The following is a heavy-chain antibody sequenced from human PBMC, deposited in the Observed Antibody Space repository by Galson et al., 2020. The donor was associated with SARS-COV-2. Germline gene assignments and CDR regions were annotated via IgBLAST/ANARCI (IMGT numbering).Heavy chain of an antibody. D-gene: IGHD6-13*01. Sequence: GGSLRLSCAASGFTFSSYAMSWVRQAPGKGLEWVSAISGSGGSTYYADPVKGRFTISRDNSKNTLYLQMNSLRAEDTAVYYCANKKGPIAAAGPTSGYFDLWGRGTLVTVSS. CDR2: ISGSGGST. V-gene: IGHV3-23*01. CDR3: ANKKGPIAAAGPTSGYFDL. CDR1: GFTFSSYA. J-gene: IGHJ2*01.